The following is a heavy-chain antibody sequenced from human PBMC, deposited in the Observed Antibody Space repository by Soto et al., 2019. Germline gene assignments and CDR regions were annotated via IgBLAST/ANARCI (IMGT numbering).Heavy chain of an antibody. CDR3: ARTNSRGAWAAWY. Sequence: SETLSLTCTVSGDSVSSGSYCWNWIRQSPGKGLEWIGYIYYSGTTNYNPSLKSRVTLSVDTSKNQFSLNLGSVSAADSAVYYCARTNSRGAWAAWYWGQGMLVTVSS. J-gene: IGHJ4*02. CDR2: IYYSGTT. CDR1: GDSVSSGSYC. D-gene: IGHD3-22*01. V-gene: IGHV4-61*01.